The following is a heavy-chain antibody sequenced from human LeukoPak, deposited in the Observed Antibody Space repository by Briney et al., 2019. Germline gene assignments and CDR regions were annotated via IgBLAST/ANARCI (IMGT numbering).Heavy chain of an antibody. Sequence: GGSLRLSCAASGFTFRTYSMNWVRQAPGKGLEWVSFISSDSTYIYYPDSVKGRFTVSRDNAKNLLYLQMNSLRAEDTAVYYCAREGFYYFDFWGQGTLVTVSS. J-gene: IGHJ4*01. CDR3: AREGFYYFDF. CDR2: ISSDSTYI. V-gene: IGHV3-21*01. CDR1: GFTFRTYS.